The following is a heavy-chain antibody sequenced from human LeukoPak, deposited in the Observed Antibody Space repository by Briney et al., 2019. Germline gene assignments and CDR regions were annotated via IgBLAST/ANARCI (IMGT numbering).Heavy chain of an antibody. CDR3: ARDQIYCSSTSCFSMDV. Sequence: ASVKVSCKASGGTFSSYAISWVRQAPGQGLEWMGGIIPIFGTANYAQKFQGRVTMTRDTSISTAYMELSRLRSDDTAVYYCARDQIYCSSTSCFSMDVWGKGTTVTISS. D-gene: IGHD2-2*01. J-gene: IGHJ6*03. CDR1: GGTFSSYA. V-gene: IGHV1-69*05. CDR2: IIPIFGTA.